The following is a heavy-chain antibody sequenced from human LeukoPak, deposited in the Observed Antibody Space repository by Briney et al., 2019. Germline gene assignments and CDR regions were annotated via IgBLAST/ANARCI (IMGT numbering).Heavy chain of an antibody. CDR1: GFTFSSYA. V-gene: IGHV3-30-3*01. Sequence: GGSLRLSCAASGFTFSSYAMHWVRQAPGKGLEWVAVISYDGSNKYYADSVKGRFTISRDNSKNTLYLQMNSLRAEDTAVYYCARVLRPTPLRQPNDYWGQGTLVTVSS. CDR2: ISYDGSNK. J-gene: IGHJ4*02. CDR3: ARVLRPTPLRQPNDY. D-gene: IGHD4-17*01.